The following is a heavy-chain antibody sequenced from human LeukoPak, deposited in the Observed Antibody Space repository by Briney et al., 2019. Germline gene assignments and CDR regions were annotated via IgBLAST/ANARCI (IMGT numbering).Heavy chain of an antibody. V-gene: IGHV4-30-2*01. J-gene: IGHJ1*01. D-gene: IGHD1-20*01. CDR2: IYHSGST. CDR3: ASGYNWNDVAFQH. CDR1: SGSISSGGYY. Sequence: SETLSLTCTVSSGSISSGGYYWSWIRQPPGKGLEWIGYIYHSGSTYYNPSLKSRVTISVDRSKNQFSLKLSSVTAADTAVYYCASGYNWNDVAFQHWGQGTPVTVSS.